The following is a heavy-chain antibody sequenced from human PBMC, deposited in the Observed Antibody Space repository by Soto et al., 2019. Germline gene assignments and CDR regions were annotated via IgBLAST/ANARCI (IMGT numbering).Heavy chain of an antibody. CDR2: INHSGST. CDR3: ARGRGAYSSSSYYYYYGMDV. V-gene: IGHV4-34*01. J-gene: IGHJ6*02. D-gene: IGHD6-6*01. Sequence: QVQLQQWGAGLLKPSETLSLTCAVYGGSFSGYYWSWIRQPPGKGLEWIGEINHSGSTNYNPSLKSRVTISVDTSKNQFSLKLSSVTAADTAVYYCARGRGAYSSSSYYYYYGMDVWGQGTTVTVSS. CDR1: GGSFSGYY.